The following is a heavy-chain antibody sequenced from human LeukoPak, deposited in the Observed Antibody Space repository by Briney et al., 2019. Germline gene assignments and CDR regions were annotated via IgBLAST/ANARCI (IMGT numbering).Heavy chain of an antibody. D-gene: IGHD5-18*01. CDR3: ARRAYNYGSNFDY. CDR1: GGSISSYY. J-gene: IGHJ4*02. Sequence: SETLSLTCTVSGGSISSYYWSWIRQSPGKGLEWIGYISNSGSTNYNPSLKSRVTISVDTSKNQFSLKLTSVTAADTAVYYCARRAYNYGSNFDYWGQGTLVTVSS. V-gene: IGHV4-59*08. CDR2: ISNSGST.